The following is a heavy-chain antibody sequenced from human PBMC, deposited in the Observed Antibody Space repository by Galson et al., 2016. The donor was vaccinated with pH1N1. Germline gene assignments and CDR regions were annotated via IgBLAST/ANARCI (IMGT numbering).Heavy chain of an antibody. CDR1: GFTFSTCA. D-gene: IGHD6-19*01. V-gene: IGHV3-30-3*01. J-gene: IGHJ6*02. CDR3: ARETPYSSGWGYYYGMDV. CDR2: TSYDGSNK. Sequence: SLRLSCAASGFTFSTCAMHWVRQAPGKGLEWVALTSYDGSNKYYADSVKGRFTISRDNSKNTLYLEMNSLRAEDTAVYYCARETPYSSGWGYYYGMDVWGQGTTVTVSS.